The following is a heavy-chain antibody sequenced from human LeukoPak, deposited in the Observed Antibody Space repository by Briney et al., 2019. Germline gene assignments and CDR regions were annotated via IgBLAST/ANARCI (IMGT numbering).Heavy chain of an antibody. V-gene: IGHV4-31*03. J-gene: IGHJ4*02. CDR1: GGSISSGGYY. CDR2: IYYSGST. CDR3: ARLGRTKGYSYGRNYFDY. D-gene: IGHD5-18*01. Sequence: SETLSLTCTVSGGSISSGGYYWSWIRQHPGKGLEWIGYIYYSGSTYYNPSLKSRVTISVDTSKNQFSLKLSSVTAADTAVYYCARLGRTKGYSYGRNYFDYWGQGTLVTVSS.